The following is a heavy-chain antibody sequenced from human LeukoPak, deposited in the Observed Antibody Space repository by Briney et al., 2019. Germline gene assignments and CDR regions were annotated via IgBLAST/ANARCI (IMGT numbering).Heavy chain of an antibody. CDR1: GDSVSSNSAA. CDR2: TYYRSKWYN. CDR3: ARATTVWGDNWFDP. V-gene: IGHV6-1*01. J-gene: IGHJ5*02. Sequence: SQTLSLTFAISGDSVSSNSAAWNWIRQSPSRGLEWLGRTYYRSKWYNDYAVSVKSRITINPDTSKNQFSLQLNSVTPEDTAVYYCARATTVWGDNWFDPWGQGTLVTVSS. D-gene: IGHD7-27*01.